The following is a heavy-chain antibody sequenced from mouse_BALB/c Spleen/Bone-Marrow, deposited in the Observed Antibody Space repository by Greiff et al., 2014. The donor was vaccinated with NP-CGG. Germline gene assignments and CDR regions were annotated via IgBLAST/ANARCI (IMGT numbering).Heavy chain of an antibody. CDR1: GYSITSDYA. V-gene: IGHV3-2*02. CDR3: ARYDYDVGYFDY. D-gene: IGHD2-4*01. CDR2: ISYSGST. Sequence: VQLQQSGPGLVKPSQSLSLICTVTGYSITSDYAWNWVRPFSGKKMEGMGYISYSGSTSYNPSLKSRISITRDTSKNQFFLQLNSVTTEDTATYYCARYDYDVGYFDYWGQGTTLTVSS. J-gene: IGHJ2*01.